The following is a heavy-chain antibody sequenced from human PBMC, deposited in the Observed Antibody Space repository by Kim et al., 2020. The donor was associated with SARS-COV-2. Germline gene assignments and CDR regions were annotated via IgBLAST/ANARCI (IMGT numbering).Heavy chain of an antibody. CDR2: IYYSGST. V-gene: IGHV4-59*01. J-gene: IGHJ4*02. Sequence: SETLSLTCTVSGGSISSYYWSWIRQPPGKGLEWIGYIYYSGSTNYNPSLKSRVTISVDTSKNQFSLKLSSVTAADTAVYYCARDFGHYYDSSGLSVGYWGQGTLVTVSS. D-gene: IGHD3-22*01. CDR3: ARDFGHYYDSSGLSVGY. CDR1: GGSISSYY.